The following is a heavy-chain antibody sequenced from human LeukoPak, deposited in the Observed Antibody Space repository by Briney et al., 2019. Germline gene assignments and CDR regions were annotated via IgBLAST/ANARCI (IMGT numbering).Heavy chain of an antibody. CDR2: IYTSGST. V-gene: IGHV4-4*07. Sequence: SETLSLTCTVSGGSISSYYWSWIRQPAGKGLEWIGRIYTSGSTNYNPSLKSRVTMSVDTSKNQFSLKLSSVTAADTAVYYCARDGSSSSWYWFDPWGQGTPVTVSS. CDR1: GGSISSYY. J-gene: IGHJ5*02. D-gene: IGHD6-13*01. CDR3: ARDGSSSSWYWFDP.